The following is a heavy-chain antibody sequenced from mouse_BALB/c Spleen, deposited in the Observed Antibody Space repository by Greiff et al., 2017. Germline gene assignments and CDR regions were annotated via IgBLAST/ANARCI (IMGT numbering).Heavy chain of an antibody. CDR1: GYTFSSYW. J-gene: IGHJ2*01. CDR3: ARVGGDYLYYFDY. CDR2: ILPGSGST. D-gene: IGHD2-4*01. Sequence: QVQLQQSGAELMKPGASVKISCKATGYTFSSYWIEWVKQRPGHGLEWIGEILPGSGSTNYNEKFKGKATFTADTSSNTAYMQLSSLTSEDSAVYYCARVGGDYLYYFDYWGQGTTLTVSS. V-gene: IGHV1-9*01.